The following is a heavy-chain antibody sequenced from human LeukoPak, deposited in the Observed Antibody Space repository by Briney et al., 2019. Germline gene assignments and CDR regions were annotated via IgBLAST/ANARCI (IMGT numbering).Heavy chain of an antibody. Sequence: PGGSLRHSCAASGFTFSSYAMSWVRQAPGKGLEWVSAISGSGGSTYYADSVKGRFTISRDNSKNTLYLQMNSLRAEDTAVYYCAKTEYYDFWSGYYLLRGDYFDYWGQGTLVTVSS. D-gene: IGHD3-3*01. CDR3: AKTEYYDFWSGYYLLRGDYFDY. V-gene: IGHV3-23*01. CDR2: ISGSGGST. J-gene: IGHJ4*02. CDR1: GFTFSSYA.